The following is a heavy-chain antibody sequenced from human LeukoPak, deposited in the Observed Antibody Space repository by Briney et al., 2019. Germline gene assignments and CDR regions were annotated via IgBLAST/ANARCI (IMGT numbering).Heavy chain of an antibody. D-gene: IGHD2/OR15-2a*01. J-gene: IGHJ4*02. V-gene: IGHV3-30*04. Sequence: GGSLRLPCAASGFTFSSYAMHWVRQAPGKGLEWVAVISYDGSNKYYADSVKGRFTISRDNSKNTLYLQMNSLRAEDTAVYYCARDDDGTFDYWGQGTLVTVSS. CDR2: ISYDGSNK. CDR3: ARDDDGTFDY. CDR1: GFTFSSYA.